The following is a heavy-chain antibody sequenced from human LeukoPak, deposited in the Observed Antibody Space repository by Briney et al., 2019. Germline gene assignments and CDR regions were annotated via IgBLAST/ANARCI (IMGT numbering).Heavy chain of an antibody. CDR3: ARVVRGAVTSNWFDP. J-gene: IGHJ5*02. CDR2: MYNRGST. Sequence: SETLSLTCTVSGDSISNYYWSWIRQSPGKELEWIGYMYNRGSTIYNPSLKGRVTMSVDTSKNGFSLNLTSVSAADTAMYYCARVVRGAVTSNWFDPWGQGTLVTVSS. D-gene: IGHD4-17*01. V-gene: IGHV4-59*01. CDR1: GDSISNYY.